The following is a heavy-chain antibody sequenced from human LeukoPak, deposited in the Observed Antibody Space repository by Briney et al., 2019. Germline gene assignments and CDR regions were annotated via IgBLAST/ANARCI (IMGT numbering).Heavy chain of an antibody. CDR3: ARTGWLRTIDY. V-gene: IGHV3-7*01. J-gene: IGHJ4*02. D-gene: IGHD5-12*01. CDR2: MNEDGSEK. CDR1: GLGFSNYW. Sequence: GGSLRLSCAASGLGFSNYWMSWVRQAPGKGLEWVANMNEDGSEKNYVDSVKGRFTISRDNAQDSLYLQMNSLRAEDTAVYYCARTGWLRTIDYWGQGTLVTVSS.